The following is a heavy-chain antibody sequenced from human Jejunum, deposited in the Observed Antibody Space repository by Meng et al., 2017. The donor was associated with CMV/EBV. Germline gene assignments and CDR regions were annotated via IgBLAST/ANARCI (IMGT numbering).Heavy chain of an antibody. Sequence: SRTCTVSGGSLRGYYWHWIRQPPGRGLEWIGYVSYSGYTSYNPSLKSRVTISGDTSKNQFFLQLTSVTAADTAVYYCAREYSSSDYWGQGKLVTVSS. J-gene: IGHJ4*02. D-gene: IGHD5-18*01. CDR3: AREYSSSDY. CDR1: GGSLRGYY. CDR2: VSYSGYT. V-gene: IGHV4-59*01.